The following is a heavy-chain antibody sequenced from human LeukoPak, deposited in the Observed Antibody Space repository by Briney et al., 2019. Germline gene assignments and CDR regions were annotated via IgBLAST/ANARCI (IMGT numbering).Heavy chain of an antibody. CDR3: ARDFRNYYDSNRLPVFGWYFDL. J-gene: IGHJ2*01. V-gene: IGHV4-59*12. D-gene: IGHD3-22*01. Sequence: SETLSLTCTVSGGSISSYYWSWIRQPPGKGLEWIGYIYYSGSTNYNPSLKSRVTISVDTSKNQFSLKLSSVTAADTAVYYCARDFRNYYDSNRLPVFGWYFDLWGRGTLVTVSS. CDR2: IYYSGST. CDR1: GGSISSYY.